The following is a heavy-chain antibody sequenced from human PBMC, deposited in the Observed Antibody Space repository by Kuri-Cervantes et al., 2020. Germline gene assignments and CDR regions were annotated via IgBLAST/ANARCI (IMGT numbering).Heavy chain of an antibody. Sequence: GSLRLSCVVSGDSISSSNWWTWVRQPPGEGLEWIGEIFHSGSTNQNPSLKSRVTISVGKSKNQFSLKRSSVTAADTAVYYCARGPRWVRSRYNWFDPWGQGTLVTVSS. J-gene: IGHJ5*02. D-gene: IGHD1-26*01. V-gene: IGHV4-4*02. CDR3: ARGPRWVRSRYNWFDP. CDR2: IFHSGST. CDR1: GDSISSSNW.